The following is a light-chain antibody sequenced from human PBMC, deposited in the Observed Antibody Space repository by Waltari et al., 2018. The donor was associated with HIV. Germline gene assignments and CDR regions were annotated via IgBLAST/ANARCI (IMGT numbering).Light chain of an antibody. CDR3: CSYADNYTWV. J-gene: IGLJ3*02. CDR1: SSDVVGYNY. V-gene: IGLV2-11*01. Sequence: QSALTQPRSMSGSPGQSVTISCSGTSSDVVGYNYVSWYQQHPGKAPKLILFDVNKRPSGVPDRFSGSKSGNTASLTISGLQADDEADYYCCSYADNYTWVFGGGTKLTVL. CDR2: DVN.